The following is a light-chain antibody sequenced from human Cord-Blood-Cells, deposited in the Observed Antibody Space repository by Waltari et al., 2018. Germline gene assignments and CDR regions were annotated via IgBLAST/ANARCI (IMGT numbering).Light chain of an antibody. CDR1: SSDVGGYNY. Sequence: QSAVTQPRSVSGSPGQSVTISCTGTSSDVGGYNYVSWYQQHPGKAPKLMIYDVSKRPSGLPDPFSGSTSCNTSSLTISGLQAEDEADYSCCSYTGSYTWVFGGGTKLTVL. CDR3: CSYTGSYTWV. V-gene: IGLV2-11*01. CDR2: DVS. J-gene: IGLJ3*02.